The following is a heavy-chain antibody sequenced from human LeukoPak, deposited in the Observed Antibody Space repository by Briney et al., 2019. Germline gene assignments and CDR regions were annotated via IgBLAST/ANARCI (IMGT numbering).Heavy chain of an antibody. Sequence: GGSLRLSCAASGFTFDDYAMHWVRQAPGKGLEWVSLISGDGGSTYYADSVKGRFTISRDNSKNSLYLQMNSPRTEDTALYYCAKDTPAIAAAGGIDYWGQGTLVTVSS. CDR1: GFTFDDYA. J-gene: IGHJ4*02. D-gene: IGHD6-13*01. CDR3: AKDTPAIAAAGGIDY. CDR2: ISGDGGST. V-gene: IGHV3-43*02.